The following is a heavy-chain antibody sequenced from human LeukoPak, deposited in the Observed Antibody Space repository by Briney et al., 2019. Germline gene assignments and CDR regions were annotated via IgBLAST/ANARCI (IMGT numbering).Heavy chain of an antibody. V-gene: IGHV3-7*01. Sequence: GGSLRLSCAASGFIFTNYFMSWVRQAPGKGLEWVASIKHDGSEKYYVDSVRGRFTISRDNTMNSLYLQMSSLRAEDTAVYYCATDRGWRTSGYYLYYFEYWGQGTLVAYSS. D-gene: IGHD3-3*01. J-gene: IGHJ4*02. CDR3: ATDRGWRTSGYYLYYFEY. CDR1: GFIFTNYF. CDR2: IKHDGSEK.